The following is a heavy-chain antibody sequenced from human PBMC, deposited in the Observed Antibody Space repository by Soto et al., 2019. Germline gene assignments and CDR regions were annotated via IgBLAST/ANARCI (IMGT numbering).Heavy chain of an antibody. CDR3: ARVSHRSSGWFDP. V-gene: IGHV1-3*01. CDR2: INAGNGNT. CDR1: GYTFTSYA. Sequence: QVQLVQSGAEVKKPGASVKVSCKASGYTFTSYAMHWVRQAPGQRLEWMGWINAGNGNTKYSQKFQGRVTITRDTSASTAYMELSSLRCEDTAVYYCARVSHRSSGWFDPWGQGTLVTVSS. J-gene: IGHJ5*02.